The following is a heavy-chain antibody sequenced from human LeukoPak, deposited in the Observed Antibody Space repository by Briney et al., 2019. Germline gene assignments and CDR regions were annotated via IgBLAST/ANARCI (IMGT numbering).Heavy chain of an antibody. CDR1: GYTFTGYY. CDR3: ARDRRYCSGGSCYSDAFDI. CDR2: INPNSGGT. V-gene: IGHV1-2*04. J-gene: IGHJ3*02. Sequence: DSVKVSCKASGYTFTGYYMHWVRQAPGQGLEWMGWINPNSGGTNYAQKFQGWVTMTRDTSISTAYMELSRLRSDDTAVYYCARDRRYCSGGSCYSDAFDIWGQGTMVTVSS. D-gene: IGHD2-15*01.